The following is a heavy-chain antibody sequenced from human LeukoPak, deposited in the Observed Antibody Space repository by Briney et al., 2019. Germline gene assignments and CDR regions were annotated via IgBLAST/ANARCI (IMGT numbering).Heavy chain of an antibody. D-gene: IGHD2/OR15-2a*01. CDR2: ISFDETKK. CDR3: ARMKVIKGASLDY. Sequence: GGSLRLSCAASGFSFSKYAMHWVRQAPGKRLEWVAVISFDETKKYYADSVKGRFTISRDNSNNTLFLQMNSPKTEDTAVYFCARMKVIKGASLDYWGQGSLVTVSS. CDR1: GFSFSKYA. V-gene: IGHV3-30-3*01. J-gene: IGHJ4*02.